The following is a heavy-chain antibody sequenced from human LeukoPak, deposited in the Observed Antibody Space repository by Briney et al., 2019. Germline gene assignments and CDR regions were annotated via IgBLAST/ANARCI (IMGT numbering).Heavy chain of an antibody. CDR2: IYTSGST. CDR3: ARGKLTTNAFDI. D-gene: IGHD4-17*01. J-gene: IGHJ3*02. Sequence: ASQTLSLTCTVSGGSISSGSYYWSWIRQPAGKGLEWIGRIYTSGSTNYNPSLKSRVTISVDTSKNQFSLKLSSVTAADTAVYYCARGKLTTNAFDIWXXXTMVTVSS. V-gene: IGHV4-61*02. CDR1: GGSISSGSYY.